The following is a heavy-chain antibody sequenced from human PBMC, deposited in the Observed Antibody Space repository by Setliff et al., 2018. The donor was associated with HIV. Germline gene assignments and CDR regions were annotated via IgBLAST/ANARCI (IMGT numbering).Heavy chain of an antibody. Sequence: SETLSLTCSVSGGSLISGGYYWSWIRQHPGKGLEWIGYVYYTGKTYYNPPLESRISMSVDTSKNQFSLKLTSVTAADTAIYYCARDLTSNSNCFEPWGQGTQVTVSS. J-gene: IGHJ5*02. CDR1: GGSLISGGYY. V-gene: IGHV4-31*02. CDR3: ARDLTSNSNCFEP. D-gene: IGHD4-4*01. CDR2: VYYTGKT.